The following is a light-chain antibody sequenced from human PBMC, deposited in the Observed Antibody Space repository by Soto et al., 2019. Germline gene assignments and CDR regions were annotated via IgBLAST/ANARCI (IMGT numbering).Light chain of an antibody. V-gene: IGKV3-15*01. J-gene: IGKJ2*01. CDR2: GAS. CDR1: QSVRSN. CDR3: QQYNNWPPYT. Sequence: ERVMTQSPATLSVSPGERATLSCRASQSVRSNLAWYQQKPGQAPRLLIYGASTRATDIPARFSGSGSGTEFTLTISSLQSEDFAVYYCQQYNNWPPYTFGQGTKVDI.